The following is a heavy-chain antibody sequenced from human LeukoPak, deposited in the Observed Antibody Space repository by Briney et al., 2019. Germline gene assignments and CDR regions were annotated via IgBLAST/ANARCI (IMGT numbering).Heavy chain of an antibody. CDR1: GFTFSSYA. D-gene: IGHD5-24*01. Sequence: GGSLRLSCAASGFTFSSYAMSWVRQAPGKGLEWVSAISGSGGSTYYADSVKGRFTISRDNSKNTLYLQMNSLRAADTAVYYCAKDLGGRDGYNLLWYFDYWGQGTLVTVSS. J-gene: IGHJ4*02. CDR3: AKDLGGRDGYNLLWYFDY. CDR2: ISGSGGST. V-gene: IGHV3-23*01.